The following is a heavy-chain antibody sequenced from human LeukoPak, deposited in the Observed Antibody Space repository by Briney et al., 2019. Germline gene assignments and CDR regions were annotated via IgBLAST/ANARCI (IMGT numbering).Heavy chain of an antibody. D-gene: IGHD2-15*01. J-gene: IGHJ4*02. CDR2: IYHSGST. CDR1: GGSLSSGGYS. V-gene: IGHV4-30-2*01. Sequence: SQTLSLTCAVSGGSLSSGGYSWSWIRQPPGTGLEWIGYIYHSGSTYYNPSLKSRVTISVDRSKNQFSLKLSSVTAADTAVYYCARGSDYFDYWGQGTLVTVSS. CDR3: ARGSDYFDY.